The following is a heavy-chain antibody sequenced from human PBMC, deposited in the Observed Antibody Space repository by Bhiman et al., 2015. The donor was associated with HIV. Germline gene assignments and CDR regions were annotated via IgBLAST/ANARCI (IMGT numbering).Heavy chain of an antibody. CDR2: ISGSGGST. CDR1: GFTFSSYA. D-gene: IGHD6-6*01. Sequence: EVQLVESGGGLPGGSLRLSCAASGFTFSSYAMSWVRQAPGKGLEWVSAISGSGGSTYYADSVKGRFTISRDNSKNTLYLQMNSLRAEDTAVYYCAKDLALGSSSGNYFDYWGQGTLVTVSS. J-gene: IGHJ4*02. CDR3: AKDLALGSSSGNYFDY. V-gene: IGHV3-23*04.